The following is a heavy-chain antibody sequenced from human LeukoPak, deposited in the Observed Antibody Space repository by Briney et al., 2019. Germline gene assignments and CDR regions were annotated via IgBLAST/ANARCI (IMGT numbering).Heavy chain of an antibody. CDR2: ISSSGRTI. CDR3: ARGDKGTTVTFPFDY. J-gene: IGHJ4*02. V-gene: IGHV3-48*03. Sequence: PGGSLRLSCAASGFTFSSYEMNWVRQAPGKGLEWVSYISSSGRTIYYADSVKGRFTISRDNAKNPLYLQMNSLRAEDTAVYYCARGDKGTTVTFPFDYWGQGTLVTVSS. D-gene: IGHD4-17*01. CDR1: GFTFSSYE.